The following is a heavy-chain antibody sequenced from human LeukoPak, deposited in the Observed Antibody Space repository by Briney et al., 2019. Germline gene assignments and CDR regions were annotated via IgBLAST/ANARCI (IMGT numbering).Heavy chain of an antibody. V-gene: IGHV1-8*01. CDR3: ARDLGSGWDWFDP. CDR1: GYTFTSYD. CDR2: MNPNSGNT. Sequence: ASVKVSCKASGYTFTSYDINWVRQATGQGLEWMGWMNPNSGNTGYAQKFQGRVTMTTDTSTSTAYMELRSLRSDDTAVYYCARDLGSGWDWFDPWGQGTLVTVSS. J-gene: IGHJ5*02. D-gene: IGHD6-19*01.